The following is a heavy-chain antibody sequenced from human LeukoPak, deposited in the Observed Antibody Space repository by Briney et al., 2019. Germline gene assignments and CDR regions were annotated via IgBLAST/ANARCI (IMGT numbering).Heavy chain of an antibody. V-gene: IGHV1-46*01. Sequence: ASVKVSCKASGYTFTSYYMHWVRQAPGQGLEWMGIINPSGGSTSYAQKFQGRVTMTRDTSTSTVYMELSSLRSEDTAVYYCARAFRCGGDCYSFDYWGQGTLVTVSS. J-gene: IGHJ4*02. CDR1: GYTFTSYY. CDR3: ARAFRCGGDCYSFDY. CDR2: INPSGGST. D-gene: IGHD2-21*02.